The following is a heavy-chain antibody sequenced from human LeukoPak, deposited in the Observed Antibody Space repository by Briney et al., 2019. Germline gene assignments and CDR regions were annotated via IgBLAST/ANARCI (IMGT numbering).Heavy chain of an antibody. CDR3: ARGRSWYGEFYFDY. V-gene: IGHV3-48*02. J-gene: IGHJ4*02. CDR1: GFTFSSYS. D-gene: IGHD6-13*01. Sequence: GGSLRLSCAASGFTFSSYSMNWVRQAPGKGLEWASYISSSSSTIYYADSVKGRFTISRDNAKNSLYLQMNSLRDEDTAVYYCARGRSWYGEFYFDYWGQGTLVTVSS. CDR2: ISSSSSTI.